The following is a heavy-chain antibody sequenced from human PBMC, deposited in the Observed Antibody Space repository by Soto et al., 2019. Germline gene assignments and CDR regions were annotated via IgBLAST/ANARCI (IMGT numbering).Heavy chain of an antibody. Sequence: LSXTCTFSDCSFNSPRYYWGWIRQPPGKGLEWIGSIYYSGTTYYNPSLNSRVTISVDASKNQFSLKLSSVPAADTAVYYCARGAYCSRDCYSHYFDYWGQRTLVTVSS. CDR3: ARGAYCSRDCYSHYFDY. V-gene: IGHV4-39*02. CDR2: IYYSGTT. J-gene: IGHJ4*02. CDR1: DCSFNSPRYY. D-gene: IGHD2-21*02.